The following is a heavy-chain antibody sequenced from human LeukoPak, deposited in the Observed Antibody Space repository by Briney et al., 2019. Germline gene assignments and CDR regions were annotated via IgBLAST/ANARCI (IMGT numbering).Heavy chain of an antibody. CDR2: IYYSGST. CDR3: ARALGVGYDDY. CDR1: GGSISSYY. Sequence: SETLSLTCTVSGGSISSYYWSWIRQPPGKGLEWIGYIYYSGSTNYNPSLKSRVTISVDTSKNQFSMKLSSVPAADTAVYYCARALGVGYDDYWGQGTLVTVSS. J-gene: IGHJ4*02. V-gene: IGHV4-59*01. D-gene: IGHD3-16*01.